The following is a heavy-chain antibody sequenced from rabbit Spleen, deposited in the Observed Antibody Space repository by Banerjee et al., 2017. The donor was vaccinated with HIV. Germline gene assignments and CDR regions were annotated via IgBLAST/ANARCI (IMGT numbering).Heavy chain of an antibody. CDR2: IYAVNSIST. CDR1: GIDFSNYYY. Sequence: QSLEESGGDLVKPGASLTLACKASGIDFSNYYYMCWVRQAPGKGLELSACIYAVNSISTYYATWAKGRFTISKSSSTMVTLQMTSLTAADTATYFCARDTGSSFSSYGMDLWGQGTLVTVS. V-gene: IGHV1S40*01. J-gene: IGHJ6*01. CDR3: ARDTGSSFSSYGMDL. D-gene: IGHD8-1*01.